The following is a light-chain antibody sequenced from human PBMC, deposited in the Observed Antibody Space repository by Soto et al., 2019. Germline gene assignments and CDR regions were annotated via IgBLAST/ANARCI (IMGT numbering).Light chain of an antibody. CDR2: GAS. CDR1: RSVSTN. V-gene: IGKV3-15*01. J-gene: IGKJ1*01. Sequence: EIVMTQSPATLSVSPGERATLSCRASRSVSTNLGWYQQRPGQAPRLLIYGASTRATGIPARFSGSGSGTEFTLTISSLQSEDFAVYYCQQYDNWWTFGQGTKVEIK. CDR3: QQYDNWWT.